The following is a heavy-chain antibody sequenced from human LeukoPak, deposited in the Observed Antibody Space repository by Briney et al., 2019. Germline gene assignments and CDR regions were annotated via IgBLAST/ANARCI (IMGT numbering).Heavy chain of an antibody. Sequence: SVKVSCKASGGTFSSYAISWVRRAPGQGLEWMGRIIPILGIANYAQKFQGRVTITADKSTSTAYMELSSLRSEDTAVYYCARVPTNDYGDFTHWFDPWGQGTLVTVSS. J-gene: IGHJ5*02. CDR2: IIPILGIA. V-gene: IGHV1-69*04. CDR3: ARVPTNDYGDFTHWFDP. CDR1: GGTFSSYA. D-gene: IGHD4-17*01.